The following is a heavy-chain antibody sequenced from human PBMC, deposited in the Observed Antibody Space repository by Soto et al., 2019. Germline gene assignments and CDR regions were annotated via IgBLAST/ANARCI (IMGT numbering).Heavy chain of an antibody. J-gene: IGHJ6*02. D-gene: IGHD3-22*01. V-gene: IGHV3-23*01. Sequence: PGGSLRLSCAASGFTFSSYAMSWVRQAPGKGLEWVSAISGSGGSTYYADSVKGRFTISRDNSKNTLYLQMNSLRAEDTAVYYCAKIGPYYYDSSGLLAPVLYGMDVWGQGTTVTVSS. CDR3: AKIGPYYYDSSGLLAPVLYGMDV. CDR2: ISGSGGST. CDR1: GFTFSSYA.